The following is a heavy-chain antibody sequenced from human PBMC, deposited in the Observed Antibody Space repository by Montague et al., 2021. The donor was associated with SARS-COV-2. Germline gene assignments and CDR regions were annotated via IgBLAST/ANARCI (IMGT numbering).Heavy chain of an antibody. CDR2: LFYSVNT. D-gene: IGHD3-3*01. CDR1: GGSVSSSDYY. J-gene: IGHJ3*02. V-gene: IGHV4-39*01. Sequence: SETRSLTCTVSGGSVSSSDYYWGWIRQPPGKGLEWIGSLFYSVNTCYHSSLKSRVTISVDTSKNQFSLKLSSVTAADTAVYYCARTNYDFWRGHQRGGAFDIWGQGTMVTVSS. CDR3: ARTNYDFWRGHQRGGAFDI.